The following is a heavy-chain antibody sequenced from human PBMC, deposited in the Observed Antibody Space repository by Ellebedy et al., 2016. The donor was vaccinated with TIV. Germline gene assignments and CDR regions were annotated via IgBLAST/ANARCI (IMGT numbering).Heavy chain of an antibody. J-gene: IGHJ4*02. CDR1: GFTFSSYS. CDR3: ARFCDGRGGDCYSENDY. D-gene: IGHD2-21*01. Sequence: GGSLRLXXAASGFTFSSYSMNWVRQAPGKGLEWVSSISSSSSYIYYADSVKGRFTISRDNAKNSLYLQMNSLRAEDTAVYYCARFCDGRGGDCYSENDYWGQGTLVTVSS. V-gene: IGHV3-21*01. CDR2: ISSSSSYI.